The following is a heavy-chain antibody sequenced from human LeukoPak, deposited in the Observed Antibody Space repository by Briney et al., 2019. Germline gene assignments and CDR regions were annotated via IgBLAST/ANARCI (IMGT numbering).Heavy chain of an antibody. Sequence: SETLSLTCAVSGYSISSGYYWGWIRQPPGKGLEWIGSIYHSGSTYYNPSLKSRVTISVDTSKNQFSLKLSSVTAADTAVYYCARGISGMINWFDPWGQGTLVTVSS. CDR1: GYSISSGYY. CDR2: IYHSGST. J-gene: IGHJ5*02. CDR3: ARGISGMINWFDP. V-gene: IGHV4-38-2*01. D-gene: IGHD3-3*02.